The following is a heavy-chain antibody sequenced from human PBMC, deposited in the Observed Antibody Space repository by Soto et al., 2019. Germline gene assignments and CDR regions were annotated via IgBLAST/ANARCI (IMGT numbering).Heavy chain of an antibody. D-gene: IGHD2-2*01. CDR1: GGSISSGGYS. CDR3: AHRPRNGCSSTSCSRNWFDP. J-gene: IGHJ5*02. CDR2: IYHSGST. Sequence: SETLSLTCAVSGGSISSGGYSWSWIRQPPGKGLEWIGYIYHSGSTYYNPSLKSRVTISVDRSKNQFSLKLSSVTAADTAVYYCAHRPRNGCSSTSCSRNWFDPWGQGTLVTVSS. V-gene: IGHV4-30-2*01.